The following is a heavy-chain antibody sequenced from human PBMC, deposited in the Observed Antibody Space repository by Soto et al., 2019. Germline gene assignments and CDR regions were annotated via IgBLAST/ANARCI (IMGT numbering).Heavy chain of an antibody. CDR3: ARAGSGDIVLVPAARGYYNWFDP. D-gene: IGHD2-2*01. V-gene: IGHV1-69*12. CDR1: GGTFSSYA. Sequence: QVQLVQSGAEVKKPGSSVKVSCKASGGTFSSYAISWVRQAPGQGLEWMGGIIPIFGTANYAQKFQGRVTITADESTSTAYMELSSLRSEDTAVYYCARAGSGDIVLVPAARGYYNWFDPWGQGTLVTVSS. J-gene: IGHJ5*02. CDR2: IIPIFGTA.